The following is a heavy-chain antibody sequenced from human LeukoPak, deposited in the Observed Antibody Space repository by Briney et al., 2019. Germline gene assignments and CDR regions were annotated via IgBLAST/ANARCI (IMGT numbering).Heavy chain of an antibody. CDR2: ISSSSSYI. J-gene: IGHJ2*01. D-gene: IGHD6-6*01. CDR3: ARHLPLLAARTYWYCDL. Sequence: PGGSLRLSCAASGFTFSSYSMNWVRQAPGKGLEWVSSISSSSSYIYYADSVKGRFTISRDNAKNSLYLQMNSLRAEDTAVYYFARHLPLLAARTYWYCDLWGRGTLVTVSS. CDR1: GFTFSSYS. V-gene: IGHV3-21*01.